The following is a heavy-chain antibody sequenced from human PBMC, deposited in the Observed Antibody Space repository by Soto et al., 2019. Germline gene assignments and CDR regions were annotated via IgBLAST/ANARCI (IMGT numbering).Heavy chain of an antibody. CDR1: GLTVSSYA. D-gene: IGHD3-22*01. CDR2: ISGSGGST. J-gene: IGHJ4*02. Sequence: VFQRLSCAASGLTVSSYAMSWVRQAPGKGLEWVSAISGSGGSTYYADSVKGRFTISRDNSKNTLYLQMNSLRAEDTAVYYCAKAITMIVVVITSRNYFDYWGQGTLVTVSS. V-gene: IGHV3-23*01. CDR3: AKAITMIVVVITSRNYFDY.